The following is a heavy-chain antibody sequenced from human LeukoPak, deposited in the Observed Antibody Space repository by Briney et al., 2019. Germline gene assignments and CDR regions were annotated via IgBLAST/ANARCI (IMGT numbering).Heavy chain of an antibody. V-gene: IGHV1-46*01. CDR2: INPNGGST. CDR1: GYTFTSYS. J-gene: IGHJ6*03. CDR3: ARARRDSRRKMGVDYYYYMDV. Sequence: ASVKVSCKASGYTFTSYSMHWVRQAPGQGLEWMGIINPNGGSTIYAQKFQGRVTMTRDTSTSTVYMDLTSLRSEDTAVYYCARARRDSRRKMGVDYYYYMDVWGKGTTVTISS. D-gene: IGHD6-13*01.